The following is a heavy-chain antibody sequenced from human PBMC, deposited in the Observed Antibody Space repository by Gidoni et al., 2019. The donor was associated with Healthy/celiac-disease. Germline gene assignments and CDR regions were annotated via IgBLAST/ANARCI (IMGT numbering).Heavy chain of an antibody. CDR1: GHTFTSYY. J-gene: IGHJ5*02. D-gene: IGHD2-2*01. CDR3: ARGPLYCSSTSCFSWFDP. CDR2: IHPSGGST. Sequence: QVQLVQSGAGEKKPGASGKVACKASGHTFTSYYMHWVRQAPGQGLGWLGIIHPSGGSTSYAQQFQCRVTMTRDTSTSTVYMELSSLRSEDTAVYYCARGPLYCSSTSCFSWFDPWGKGPLVTVSS. V-gene: IGHV1-46*01.